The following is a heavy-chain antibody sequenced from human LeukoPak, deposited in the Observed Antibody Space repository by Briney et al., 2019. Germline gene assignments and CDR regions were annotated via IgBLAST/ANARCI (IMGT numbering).Heavy chain of an antibody. CDR3: AKDYSSCWYTLDY. CDR1: GFTFSSYG. V-gene: IGHV3-30*18. J-gene: IGHJ4*02. D-gene: IGHD6-19*01. Sequence: PGGSLRLSCAASGFTFSSYGMHWVRQAPGQGLEWVAFISYDGSKKYYADSVKGRFTNSRDNSKNTLYLQMNSPRAEDAAVYYCAKDYSSCWYTLDYWGQGTLVTVSS. CDR2: ISYDGSKK.